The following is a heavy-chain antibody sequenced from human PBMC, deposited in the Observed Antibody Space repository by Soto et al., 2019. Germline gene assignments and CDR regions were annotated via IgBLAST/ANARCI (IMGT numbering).Heavy chain of an antibody. D-gene: IGHD2-21*02. CDR3: ARRGTGTAYCGGDCKYYYYYYGMDV. J-gene: IGHJ6*02. Sequence: PGESLKISCKGSGYSFTGYWIGWVRQMPGKGLEWMGIIYPGDSDTRYSPSFQGQVTISADKSISTAYLQWSSLKASDTAMYYCARRGTGTAYCGGDCKYYYYYYGMDVWGQGTTVTVSS. CDR1: GYSFTGYW. V-gene: IGHV5-51*01. CDR2: IYPGDSDT.